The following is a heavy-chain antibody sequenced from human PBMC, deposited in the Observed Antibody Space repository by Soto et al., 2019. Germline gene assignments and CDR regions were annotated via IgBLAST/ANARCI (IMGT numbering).Heavy chain of an antibody. V-gene: IGHV1-8*01. J-gene: IGHJ5*02. CDR3: ARDRGYCRGGSCYANWFDP. D-gene: IGHD2-15*01. CDR1: GYTFTSYD. Sequence: QVQLVQSGAEVKKPGASVKVSCKASGYTFTSYDINWVRQATGQGLEWMGWMNPNSGNTGYAQKFRGRVTMTRNTSISTAYMELSSLRSEDTAVYYCARDRGYCRGGSCYANWFDPWGQGTLVTVSS. CDR2: MNPNSGNT.